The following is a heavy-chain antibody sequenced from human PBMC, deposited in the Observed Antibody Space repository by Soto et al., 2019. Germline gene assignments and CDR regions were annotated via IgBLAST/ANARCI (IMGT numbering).Heavy chain of an antibody. Sequence: QVQLVESGGGVVQPGRSLRLSCAASGFTFSSYAMHWVRQAPGKGLEWVAVIWYDGSNKYYADSVKGRFTISRDNSKNTLYLQMNSLRAEDTAVYYCSRDRGPQLVPLSYYYFGMDFWGQETTLTVSS. V-gene: IGHV3-33*01. CDR2: IWYDGSNK. J-gene: IGHJ6*02. CDR3: SRDRGPQLVPLSYYYFGMDF. D-gene: IGHD6-13*01. CDR1: GFTFSSYA.